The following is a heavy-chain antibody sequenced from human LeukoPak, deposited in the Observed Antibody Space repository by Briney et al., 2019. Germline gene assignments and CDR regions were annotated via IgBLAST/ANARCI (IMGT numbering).Heavy chain of an antibody. Sequence: SVKVSCKASGYTFTNYYIHWMRQAPGQGLEWVGIINLNAVTTRYAQKFQGRITVTRDTSTSTVYMELSSLRSEDTAVYFCAREGAAEAKNFDYCGQGTLVIVSS. CDR2: INLNAVTT. D-gene: IGHD6-25*01. J-gene: IGHJ4*02. CDR1: GYTFTNYY. V-gene: IGHV1-46*01. CDR3: AREGAAEAKNFDY.